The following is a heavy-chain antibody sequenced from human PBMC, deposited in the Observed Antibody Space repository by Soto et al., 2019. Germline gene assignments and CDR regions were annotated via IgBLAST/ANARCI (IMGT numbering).Heavy chain of an antibody. D-gene: IGHD3-22*01. J-gene: IGHJ4*02. CDR3: ARVNYYDSSGYLYFDY. CDR1: GGSISSGDYY. CDR2: IYYSGST. V-gene: IGHV4-30-4*01. Sequence: SETLSLTCTVSGGSISSGDYYWSWIRQPPGKGLEWIGYIYYSGSTYYNPSLKSRVTISVDTSKNQFSLKLSSVTAADTAVYYCARVNYYDSSGYLYFDYWGQGTLVTVSS.